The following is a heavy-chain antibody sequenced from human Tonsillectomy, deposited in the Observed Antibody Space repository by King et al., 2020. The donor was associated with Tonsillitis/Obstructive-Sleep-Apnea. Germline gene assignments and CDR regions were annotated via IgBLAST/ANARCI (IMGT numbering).Heavy chain of an antibody. CDR1: GFTFSSCS. V-gene: IGHV3-21*01. CDR2: ISSSSSYI. J-gene: IGHJ3*02. Sequence: VQLVESGGGLVEPGGSLRLSCAASGFTFSSCSMNWVRQAPGMGLEWVSSISSSSSYIKYADSGKGRFTITRDNARNSLYLQMNSLRAEDTAVYYCARDSDDAFDIWGQGTMVTVSS. CDR3: ARDSDDAFDI.